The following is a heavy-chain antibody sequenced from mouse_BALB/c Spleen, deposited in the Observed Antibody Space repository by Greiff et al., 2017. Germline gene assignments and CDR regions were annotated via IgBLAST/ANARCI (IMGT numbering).Heavy chain of an antibody. Sequence: VKLMESGPGLVQPSQSLSITCTVSGFSLTSYGVHWVRQSPGKGLEWLGVIWGGGSTDYNAAFISRLSISKDNSKSQVFFKMNSLQADDTAIYYCARAYYYGSAWFAYWGQGTLVTVSA. V-gene: IGHV2-4-1*01. D-gene: IGHD1-1*01. CDR3: ARAYYYGSAWFAY. CDR1: GFSLTSYG. J-gene: IGHJ3*01. CDR2: IWGGGST.